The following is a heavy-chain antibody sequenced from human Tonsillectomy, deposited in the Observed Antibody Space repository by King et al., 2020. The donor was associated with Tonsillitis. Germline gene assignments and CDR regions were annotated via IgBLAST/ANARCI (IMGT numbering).Heavy chain of an antibody. D-gene: IGHD6-19*01. J-gene: IGHJ5*02. CDR1: GYNFTNSW. CDR2: IYPGDSGI. Sequence: DGQLVQSGAEVKKPGESLKISCKGSGYNFTNSWIAWVRQMPGKGLEWMGIIYPGDSGIRYSPSFQGQVTISADKSISTAYLQWSSLKASDTAIYYCARCQWLEGDWFDPWGQGTLVTVSS. CDR3: ARCQWLEGDWFDP. V-gene: IGHV5-51*01.